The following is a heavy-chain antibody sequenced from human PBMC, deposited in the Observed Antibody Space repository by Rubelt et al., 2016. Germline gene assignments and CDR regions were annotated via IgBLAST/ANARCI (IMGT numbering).Heavy chain of an antibody. J-gene: IGHJ6*02. Sequence: EVRLLESGGGLVQTGGSLRLSCTASGFTFSSYSMNWVRQAPGKGLEWVSSISSSSSYIYYADSVKGRFTISRDNAKNSLYLQMNSLRAEDTAVYYCARAAGHCSSNRCYPVYGMDVWGQGTTVTVSS. CDR3: ARAAGHCSSNRCYPVYGMDV. V-gene: IGHV3-21*01. CDR1: GFTFSSYS. D-gene: IGHD2-2*01. CDR2: ISSSSSYI.